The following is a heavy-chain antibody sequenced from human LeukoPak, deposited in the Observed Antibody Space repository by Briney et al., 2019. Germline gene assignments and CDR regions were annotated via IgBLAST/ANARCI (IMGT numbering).Heavy chain of an antibody. CDR1: TYSINTAHL. CDR2: IYHSGST. CDR3: ARESAYCGGDCPPYFDY. J-gene: IGHJ4*02. D-gene: IGHD2-21*02. V-gene: IGHV4-38-2*02. Sequence: SETLSLTCIVSTYSINTAHLWVWIRQPPGKGLEWIGSIYHSGSTYYNPSLKSRLTISLDTSKNQFSLKLSSVTAADTAVYYCARESAYCGGDCPPYFDYWGQGTLVTVSS.